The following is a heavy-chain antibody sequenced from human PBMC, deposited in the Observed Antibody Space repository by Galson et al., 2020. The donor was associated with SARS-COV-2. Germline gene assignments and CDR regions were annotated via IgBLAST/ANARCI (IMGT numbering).Heavy chain of an antibody. Sequence: GGSLRLSCAASGFTFSSYGMHWVRQAPGKGLEWVAVIWYDGSNKYYADSVKGRFTISRDNSKNTLYLQMNSLRAEDTAVYYCPRDYHSSGGYDIFDYWGQGTLVTVSS. CDR1: GFTFSSYG. J-gene: IGHJ4*02. CDR3: PRDYHSSGGYDIFDY. D-gene: IGHD5-12*01. V-gene: IGHV3-33*01. CDR2: IWYDGSNK.